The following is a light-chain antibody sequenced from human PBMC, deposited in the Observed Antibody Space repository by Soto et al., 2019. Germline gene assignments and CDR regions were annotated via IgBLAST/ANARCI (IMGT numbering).Light chain of an antibody. CDR2: GAS. CDR1: QSVSSSY. J-gene: IGKJ1*01. CDR3: QQYKSYWT. V-gene: IGKV3-20*01. Sequence: EIVFTQSPGTLSLSPGERATLSCSASQSVSSSYLAWYQQKPGQAPRLLIYGASSRATGIPDRFSGSGSGTDFTLTISRLEPEDFATYYCQQYKSYWTFGQGTKVDIK.